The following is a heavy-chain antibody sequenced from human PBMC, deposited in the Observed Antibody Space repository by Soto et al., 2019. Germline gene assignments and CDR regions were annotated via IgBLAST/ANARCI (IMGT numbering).Heavy chain of an antibody. CDR3: ARDPGNPNYFDY. V-gene: IGHV4-31*03. CDR1: GGSISSINYY. J-gene: IGHJ4*02. Sequence: LSLTCTVSGGSISSINYYWSWIRQHPGKGLEWIGYIYYSGSTYYNPSLKSRVSISVDTSKNQFSLRLSSVTAADTAVYYCARDPGNPNYFDYWGQGTLVTVSS. CDR2: IYYSGST. D-gene: IGHD6-13*01.